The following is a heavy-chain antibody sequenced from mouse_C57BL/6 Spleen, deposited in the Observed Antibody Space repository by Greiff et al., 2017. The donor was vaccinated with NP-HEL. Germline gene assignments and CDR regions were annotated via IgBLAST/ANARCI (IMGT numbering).Heavy chain of an antibody. CDR1: GYTFTSYW. D-gene: IGHD2-3*01. Sequence: VQLQQPGAELVKPGASVKLSCKASGYTFTSYWMHWVKQRPGQGLEWIGMIHPNSGSTNYNEKFKSKATLTVDKSSSTAYMQLSSLTSEDSAVYYCARGLLHYYAMDYWGQGTSVTVSS. V-gene: IGHV1-64*01. CDR2: IHPNSGST. J-gene: IGHJ4*01. CDR3: ARGLLHYYAMDY.